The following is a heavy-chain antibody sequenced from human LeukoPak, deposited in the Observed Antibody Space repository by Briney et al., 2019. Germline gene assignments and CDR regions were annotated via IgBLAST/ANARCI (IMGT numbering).Heavy chain of an antibody. V-gene: IGHV3-23*01. CDR2: ISGSGGRT. J-gene: IGHJ4*02. Sequence: PGGSLRLSCAASGFTFSSYAMSWVRQAPGKGLEGVSAISGSGGRTYYADSVKGRFNICRDNFKNTPYLQMNSLRAEDTAVYYCAKSPVLRFLEWLQYYFDYWGQGTLVTVSS. D-gene: IGHD3-3*01. CDR3: AKSPVLRFLEWLQYYFDY. CDR1: GFTFSSYA.